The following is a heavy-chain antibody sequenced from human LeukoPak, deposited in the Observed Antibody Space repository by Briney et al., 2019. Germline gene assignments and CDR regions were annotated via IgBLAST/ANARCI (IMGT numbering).Heavy chain of an antibody. CDR2: INPSGGST. Sequence: SVKVSCKASGYTFTGYYMHWVRQAPGQGLEWMGIINPSGGSTSYAQKFQGRVTMTRDTSTSTVYMELSSLRSEDTAVYYCARDMSYCSSSSCYTLDYWGQGTLVTVSS. V-gene: IGHV1-46*01. CDR1: GYTFTGYY. J-gene: IGHJ4*02. D-gene: IGHD2-2*02. CDR3: ARDMSYCSSSSCYTLDY.